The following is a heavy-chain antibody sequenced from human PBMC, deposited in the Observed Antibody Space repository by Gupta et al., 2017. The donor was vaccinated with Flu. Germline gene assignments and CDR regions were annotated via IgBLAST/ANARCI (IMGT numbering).Heavy chain of an antibody. CDR2: ISGNGDST. CDR3: AASCSSTRCFVSRYNYAMDL. CDR1: GFTFDDYT. V-gene: IGHV3-9*01. Sequence: VQLVESGGGLVQPGGSLRLSCATSGFTFDDYTMHWVRQSPGKGLEWVSDISGNGDSTGYADSVRGRFTISRDNGQNSLYLQMTGLRTEDTALYYCAASCSSTRCFVSRYNYAMDLWGQGTAVAVSS. J-gene: IGHJ6*02. D-gene: IGHD2-2*01.